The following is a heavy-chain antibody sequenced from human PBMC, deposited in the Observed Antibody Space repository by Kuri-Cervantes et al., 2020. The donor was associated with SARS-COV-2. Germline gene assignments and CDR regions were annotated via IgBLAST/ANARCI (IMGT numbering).Heavy chain of an antibody. Sequence: SETLSLTCTVSGGSISSGSYYWSWIRQPAGKGLEWIGYIYTSGSTNYNPSLKSRVTISVDTSKNQFSLKLSSVTAADTAVYYCARRPSDDFWSGYYYDYWGQGTLVTVSS. J-gene: IGHJ4*02. CDR2: IYTSGST. V-gene: IGHV4-61*09. D-gene: IGHD3-3*01. CDR1: GGSISSGSYY. CDR3: ARRPSDDFWSGYYYDY.